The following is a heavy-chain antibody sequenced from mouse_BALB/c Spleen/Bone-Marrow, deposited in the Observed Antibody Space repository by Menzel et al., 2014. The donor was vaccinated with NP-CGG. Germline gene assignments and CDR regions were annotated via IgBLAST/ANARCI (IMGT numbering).Heavy chain of an antibody. CDR2: INPSNGGT. Sequence: QVQLQQSGAELVKPGASVKLSCKASGYTFTSYYMYWVKQRPGQGLEWIGEINPSNGGTNFNEKFKGKATLTVDKSSSTAYMHLNSLTSEDSAVYYCARENYGSSPAYWGQGTLVTVSA. D-gene: IGHD1-1*01. V-gene: IGHV1S81*02. J-gene: IGHJ3*01. CDR1: GYTFTSYY. CDR3: ARENYGSSPAY.